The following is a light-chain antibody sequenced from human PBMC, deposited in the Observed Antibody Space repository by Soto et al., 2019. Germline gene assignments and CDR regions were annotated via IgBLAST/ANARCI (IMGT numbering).Light chain of an antibody. CDR1: QSVRSY. V-gene: IGKV3-20*01. Sequence: EIVLTQSPDTLSLSPGDRATLSCRASQSVRSYLAWYQENPGQAPRLLIFGASSRATGIPDRFSGSGSGTDFTLTITRLEPDDFALYYCQQYNTSPFTFGQGTKLEIK. CDR3: QQYNTSPFT. J-gene: IGKJ2*01. CDR2: GAS.